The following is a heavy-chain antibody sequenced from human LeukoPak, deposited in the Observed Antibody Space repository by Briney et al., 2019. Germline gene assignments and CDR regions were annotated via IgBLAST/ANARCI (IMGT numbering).Heavy chain of an antibody. V-gene: IGHV3-23*01. CDR1: GFTFSSYA. J-gene: IGHJ4*02. CDR3: AKFTRFGELSSYFDY. Sequence: GGSLRLSCAASGFTFSSYAMSWVRQAPGKGLEWVSAISGSGGSTYYADSVKGRFTISRDNSKNTLYLQMNSLRAEDTAVYYCAKFTRFGELSSYFDYWGQGTLVTVSS. CDR2: ISGSGGST. D-gene: IGHD3-10*01.